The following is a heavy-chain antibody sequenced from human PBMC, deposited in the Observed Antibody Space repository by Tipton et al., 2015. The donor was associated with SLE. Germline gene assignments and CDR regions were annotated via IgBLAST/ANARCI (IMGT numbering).Heavy chain of an antibody. J-gene: IGHJ6*02. D-gene: IGHD3-16*01. V-gene: IGHV4-34*01. CDR2: INHRGST. CDR3: ARDPPSSYYYGMDV. CDR1: GASSSDYY. Sequence: TLSLTCAVSGASSSDYYWTWIRQPPGKGLEWIGEINHRGSTIYNPSLKSRLTISVDTSKNQFSLKLTSVTAADTAVYYCARDPPSSYYYGMDVWGQGTTVTVSS.